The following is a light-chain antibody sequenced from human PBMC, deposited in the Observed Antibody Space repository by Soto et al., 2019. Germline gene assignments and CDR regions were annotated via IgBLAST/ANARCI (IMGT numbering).Light chain of an antibody. CDR2: GAS. Sequence: EIVMTQSPATLSVSPGERATLSCRASQSISSNSAWYQQKPGQAPRLLIYGASTRATGIPARFSGSGSGSEFTLTISSLQSEDFAVYYCQHYHNWPPWTFGQGTKVEIK. CDR3: QHYHNWPPWT. V-gene: IGKV3-15*01. J-gene: IGKJ1*01. CDR1: QSISSN.